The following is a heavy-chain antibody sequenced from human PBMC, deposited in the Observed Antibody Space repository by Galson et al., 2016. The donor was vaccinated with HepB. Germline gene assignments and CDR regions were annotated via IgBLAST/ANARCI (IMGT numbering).Heavy chain of an antibody. J-gene: IGHJ4*02. CDR2: ITNSVSGGTT. CDR1: GFNFGDFI. Sequence: SLRLSCAASGFNFGDFIMNWVRQAPGQGLEWVGFITNSVSGGTTEYTASVKGRFIISRDDSKSIAYLQRNSLKPKDTAVYYCTRGNYVDYWGQGTLVTVSS. V-gene: IGHV3-49*04. CDR3: TRGNYVDY. D-gene: IGHD1-7*01.